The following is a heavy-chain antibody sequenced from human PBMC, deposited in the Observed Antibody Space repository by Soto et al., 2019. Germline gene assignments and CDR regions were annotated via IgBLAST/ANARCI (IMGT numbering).Heavy chain of an antibody. J-gene: IGHJ3*01. CDR1: GGSISSYY. CDR3: ARDSRYCTDSGCSIMRDAFDV. V-gene: IGHV4-59*12. D-gene: IGHD2-15*01. Sequence: SETLSLTCTVSGGSISSYYWSWIRQPPGKGLEWIGYIYYSGTTNYDPSLKSRVTMSIDTSKNQISLNLTSVTAADTAVYYCARDSRYCTDSGCSIMRDAFDVWGQGTMVTVS. CDR2: IYYSGTT.